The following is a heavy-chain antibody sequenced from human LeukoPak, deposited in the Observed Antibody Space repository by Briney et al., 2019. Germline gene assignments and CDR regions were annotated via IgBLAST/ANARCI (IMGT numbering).Heavy chain of an antibody. D-gene: IGHD2-8*01. CDR2: IIPIDGVE. Sequence: VKVSCKASGGTSSIYTISWVRQAPGQGLEWMGRIIPIDGVENYAQKFQGRVTITADKLTSTAYMELSSLRSEDTAVHYCARALDCTNGVCFGDDAFDIWGQGTMVTVSS. V-gene: IGHV1-69*02. CDR3: ARALDCTNGVCFGDDAFDI. J-gene: IGHJ3*02. CDR1: GGTSSIYT.